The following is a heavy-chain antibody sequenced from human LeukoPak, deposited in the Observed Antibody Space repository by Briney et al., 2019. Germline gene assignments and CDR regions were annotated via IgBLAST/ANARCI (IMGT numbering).Heavy chain of an antibody. CDR2: IITFLDIE. J-gene: IGHJ6*02. V-gene: IGHV1-69*02. D-gene: IGHD3-22*01. Sequence: ASVKVSCKASGGTFSSYTINWVRQAPGQGLEWMGRIITFLDIEKYTQKLQGRLTITADKSTSTAYMELSSLKSEDTAVYYCARVTISGTMIVVAPRLGYYYGMDVWGQGTTVTVSS. CDR1: GGTFSSYT. CDR3: ARVTISGTMIVVAPRLGYYYGMDV.